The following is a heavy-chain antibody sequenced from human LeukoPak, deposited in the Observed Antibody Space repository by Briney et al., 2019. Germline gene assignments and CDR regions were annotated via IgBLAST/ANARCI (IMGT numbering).Heavy chain of an antibody. CDR3: ARGARAGYNLEPFDY. D-gene: IGHD5-24*01. CDR2: IYYSGST. CDR1: GGSMSSYY. J-gene: IGHJ4*02. V-gene: IGHV4-59*08. Sequence: PSETLSLTCTVSGGSMSSYYWSWIRQPPGKGLEWIGYIYYSGSTKYNPSLKSRVTISVDTTKNQFSLKLSSVTAADTAVYYCARGARAGYNLEPFDYWGQGTLVTVSS.